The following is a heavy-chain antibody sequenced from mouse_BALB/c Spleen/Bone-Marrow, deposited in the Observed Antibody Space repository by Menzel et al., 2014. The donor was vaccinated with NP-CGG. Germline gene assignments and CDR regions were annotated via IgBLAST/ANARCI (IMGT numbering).Heavy chain of an antibody. Sequence: GFNIKDTYIHWVKQRPEQGLERIGRIDPANGNTKYDPKFQGKATITADTSSNTAYLQLSSLTSEDTAVYYCARRLRSAMDYWGQGTSVTVSS. CDR2: IDPANGNT. D-gene: IGHD1-1*01. CDR3: ARRLRSAMDY. J-gene: IGHJ4*01. V-gene: IGHV14-3*02. CDR1: GFNIKDTY.